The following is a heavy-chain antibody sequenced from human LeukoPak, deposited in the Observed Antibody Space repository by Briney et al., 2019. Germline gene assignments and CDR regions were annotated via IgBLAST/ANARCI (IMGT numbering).Heavy chain of an antibody. D-gene: IGHD3-10*01. Sequence: SETLSLTCTVSGGSISSYYWSWIRQPPGKGLEWIGHIYYSGSTNYNPSLKSRVTISVDTSKNQFSLKLSSVTAADTAVYYCARGEYYYGSGTPLFDYWGQGTLVTVSS. CDR1: GGSISSYY. J-gene: IGHJ4*02. CDR3: ARGEYYYGSGTPLFDY. CDR2: IYYSGST. V-gene: IGHV4-59*01.